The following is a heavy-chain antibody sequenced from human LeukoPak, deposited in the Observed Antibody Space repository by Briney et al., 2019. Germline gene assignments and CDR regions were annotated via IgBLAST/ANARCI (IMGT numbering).Heavy chain of an antibody. Sequence: SETLSLTCAVSGGSFSGYYWSWIRQPPGKGLEWIGEINHSGSTNYNPSLKSRVTISVDTSKNQFSLKLSSVTAADTAVYYCARHRRRRGYSSGWYNWFDPWGQGTLVTVSS. J-gene: IGHJ5*02. CDR1: GGSFSGYY. CDR2: INHSGST. D-gene: IGHD6-19*01. CDR3: ARHRRRRGYSSGWYNWFDP. V-gene: IGHV4-34*01.